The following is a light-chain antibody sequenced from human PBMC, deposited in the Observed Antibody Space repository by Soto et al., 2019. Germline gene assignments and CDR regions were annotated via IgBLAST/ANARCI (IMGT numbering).Light chain of an antibody. CDR1: QYVSTN. CDR2: DIS. CDR3: QHYDTWPLT. V-gene: IGKV3D-15*01. Sequence: ETVMTQFPATLSVSPGERATLSCRASQYVSTNLAWYQQQPGQPPRLLIYDISNRATGIPARFSGSGSETEFALTITSLQSEDFAVYYCQHYDTWPLTFGGGTKVEIK. J-gene: IGKJ4*01.